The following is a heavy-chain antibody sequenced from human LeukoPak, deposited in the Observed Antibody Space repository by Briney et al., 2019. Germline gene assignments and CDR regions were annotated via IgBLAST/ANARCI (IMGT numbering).Heavy chain of an antibody. D-gene: IGHD5-18*01. Sequence: SETLSLTCTVSGGPISSSSYYWGWIRQPPGKGLEWIGSIYYSGSTYYNPSLKSRVTISVDTSKNQFSLKLSSVTAADTAVYYCAREHRERIQLWSFVYWGQGTLVTVSS. CDR1: GGPISSSSYY. CDR3: AREHRERIQLWSFVY. V-gene: IGHV4-39*02. CDR2: IYYSGST. J-gene: IGHJ4*02.